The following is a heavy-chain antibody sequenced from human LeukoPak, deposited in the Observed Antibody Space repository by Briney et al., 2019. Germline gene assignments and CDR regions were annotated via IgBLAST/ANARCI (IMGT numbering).Heavy chain of an antibody. CDR3: ARETGTTLDY. V-gene: IGHV3-64*01. J-gene: IGHJ4*02. CDR1: GFTFSSYA. D-gene: IGHD1-7*01. CDR2: ISSNGGST. Sequence: GGSLRLSCAASGFTFSSYAMHWVRQAPGKGLEYVSAISSNGGSTYYANSVKGRFTISRDNSKNTLYLQMGSLRAEDTAVYYCARETGTTLDYWGQGTLVTVSS.